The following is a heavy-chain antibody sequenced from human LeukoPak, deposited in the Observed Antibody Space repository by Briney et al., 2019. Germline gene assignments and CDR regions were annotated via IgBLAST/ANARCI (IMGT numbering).Heavy chain of an antibody. CDR1: EFIFSSYG. CDR2: VSSGGSST. CDR3: ARGSDTAMVLFYYFDY. D-gene: IGHD5-18*01. J-gene: IGHJ4*02. Sequence: PGGSPRLSCAASEFIFSSYGMSWVRQAPGKGLEWVSAVSSGGSSTYYADSVKGRFTISRDNSKNALYLQMNTLRAEDTAVYYCARGSDTAMVLFYYFDYWGQGTLVTVSS. V-gene: IGHV3-23*01.